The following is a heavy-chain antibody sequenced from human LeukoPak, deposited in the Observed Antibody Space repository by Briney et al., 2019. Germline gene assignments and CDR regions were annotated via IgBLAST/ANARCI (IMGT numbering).Heavy chain of an antibody. CDR1: GFSLSNYA. Sequence: GGSLRLSCVVSGFSLSNYAMSWVRQARGKGLEWVSYISEKGGSTTCRDCVKGRFNISRDNSLNTVYLQMNSLRAEDTAVYFCAKRGVVIRGILVIGYHTEAYHYDHWGQGTLVTVSS. V-gene: IGHV3-23*01. CDR2: ISEKGGST. CDR3: AKRGVVIRGILVIGYHTEAYHYDH. J-gene: IGHJ4*02. D-gene: IGHD3-10*01.